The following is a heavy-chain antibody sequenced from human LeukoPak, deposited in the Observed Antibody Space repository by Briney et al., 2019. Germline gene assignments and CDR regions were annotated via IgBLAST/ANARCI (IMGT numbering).Heavy chain of an antibody. CDR3: AKSNGYGLIDI. J-gene: IGHJ3*02. CDR2: ISGSGGST. CDR1: GFTFSSYG. D-gene: IGHD3-10*01. V-gene: IGHV3-23*01. Sequence: KTGGSLRLSCAASGFTFSSYGMSWVRQAPGKGLERVSAISGSGGSTYYADSVKGRFTISRDNSKNTLYLQMNSLRAEDTAVYYCAKSNGYGLIDIWGQGTMVTVSS.